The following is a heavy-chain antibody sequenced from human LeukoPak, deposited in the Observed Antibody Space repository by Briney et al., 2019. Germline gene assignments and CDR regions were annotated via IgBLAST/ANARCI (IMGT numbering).Heavy chain of an antibody. D-gene: IGHD3-22*01. Sequence: SETLSLTCTVSGGSIESYYWSWIRQPAGKGLVWIGRIYTSGSTNYNPSLKSRVTMSVDTSKNQFSLKLSSVTAADTAVYYCASTTYYYDSSGYYFLDFWGQGTLVTVSS. CDR2: IYTSGST. CDR1: GGSIESYY. J-gene: IGHJ4*02. V-gene: IGHV4-4*07. CDR3: ASTTYYYDSSGYYFLDF.